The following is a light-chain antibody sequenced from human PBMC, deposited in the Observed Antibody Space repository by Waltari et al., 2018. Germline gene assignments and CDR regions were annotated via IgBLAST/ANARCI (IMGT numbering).Light chain of an antibody. CDR1: QIVSTK. J-gene: IGKJ2*03. Sequence: EIVMTQSPATLSVSPGESAALSCRASQIVSTKLAWYQQKPGQAPRLLIYAASTRASGIPARFRGSGSGTVFTLTISSLQSEDFAVYYCQQYNTWPRSFGQGTRLDLK. CDR2: AAS. CDR3: QQYNTWPRS. V-gene: IGKV3-15*01.